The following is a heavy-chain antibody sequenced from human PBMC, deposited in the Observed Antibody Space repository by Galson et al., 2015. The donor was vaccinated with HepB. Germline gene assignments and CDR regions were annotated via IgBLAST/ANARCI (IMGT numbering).Heavy chain of an antibody. CDR1: GDSVSSNSAA. J-gene: IGHJ6*03. CDR2: TYYRSKWYN. CDR3: ASSRRVYYSYYMDV. V-gene: IGHV6-1*01. Sequence: CAISGDSVSSNSAAWNWIRQSPSRGLEWLGRTYYRSKWYNDYEVSVKSRITINPDQSKNQFSLQLNSVTPEDTAVYYCASSRRVYYSYYMDVWGKGTTVTVSS.